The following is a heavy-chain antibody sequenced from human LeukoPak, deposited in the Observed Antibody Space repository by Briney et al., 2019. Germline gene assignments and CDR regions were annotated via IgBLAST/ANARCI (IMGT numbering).Heavy chain of an antibody. J-gene: IGHJ5*02. D-gene: IGHD3-9*01. V-gene: IGHV4-31*03. CDR1: GGSISSGGYY. CDR3: ARDLYGHDWWFDP. CDR2: IYYSGST. Sequence: SETLSLTCTVSGGSISSGGYYWSWIRQHPGKGLEWIGYIYYSGSTYYNPSLKSRVTISVDTSKNQFSLKLSSVTAADTAVYYCARDLYGHDWWFDPRGQGTLVTVSS.